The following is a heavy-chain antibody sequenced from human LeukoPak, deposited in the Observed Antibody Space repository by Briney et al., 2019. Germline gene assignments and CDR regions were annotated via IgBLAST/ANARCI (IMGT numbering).Heavy chain of an antibody. V-gene: IGHV3-74*01. D-gene: IGHD3-16*01. Sequence: PGGSLRLSCAVSGFIVNNKYMTWVRQAPGKGLVWVSRINSDGSGTHYADSVKGRFTISRDNAKNTLYLQMNSLRAEDTAVYYCARDITYGFDPWGQGTLVTVSS. CDR2: INSDGSGT. J-gene: IGHJ5*02. CDR1: GFIVNNKY. CDR3: ARDITYGFDP.